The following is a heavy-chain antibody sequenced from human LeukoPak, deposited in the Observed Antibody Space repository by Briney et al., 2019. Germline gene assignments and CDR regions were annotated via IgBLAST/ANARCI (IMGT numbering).Heavy chain of an antibody. CDR3: ARGRVTIF. CDR2: INHSGST. Sequence: SETLSLTCTVSGGSIGTNYWTWIRQPPGKGLEWIGEINHSGSTNYNPSLKSRVTISVDTSKNQFSLKLSSVTAADTAVYYCARGRVTIFWSQGTMVTVSS. D-gene: IGHD3-9*01. V-gene: IGHV4-34*01. J-gene: IGHJ3*01. CDR1: GGSIGTNY.